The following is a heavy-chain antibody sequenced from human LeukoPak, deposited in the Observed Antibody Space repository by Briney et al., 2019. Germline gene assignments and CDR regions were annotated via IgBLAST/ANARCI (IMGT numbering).Heavy chain of an antibody. J-gene: IGHJ5*02. Sequence: GGSLRLSCAASGFTFSSYWMHWVRQAPGKGLVWVSRINSDGSSTSYADSVKGRFTISRDNAKNTLYLQMNSLRAEDTALYYCATLDYYDSSGYPYNWFDPWGQGTLVTVSS. CDR1: GFTFSSYW. V-gene: IGHV3-74*01. D-gene: IGHD3-22*01. CDR2: INSDGSST. CDR3: ATLDYYDSSGYPYNWFDP.